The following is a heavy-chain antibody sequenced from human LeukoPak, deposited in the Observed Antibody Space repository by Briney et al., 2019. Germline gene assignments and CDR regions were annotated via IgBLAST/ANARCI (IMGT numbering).Heavy chain of an antibody. CDR2: ISSSSSYI. CDR1: GFTFSSYS. CDR3: ARDPGGIAVAGWEGY. D-gene: IGHD6-19*01. J-gene: IGHJ4*02. Sequence: GGSLRLSCAASGFTFSSYSMNWVRQAPGKGLEWVSSISSSSSYIYYADSVKGRFTISRDNAKNSLYLQMNSLRAEDTAVYYCARDPGGIAVAGWEGYWGQGTLVTVSS. V-gene: IGHV3-21*01.